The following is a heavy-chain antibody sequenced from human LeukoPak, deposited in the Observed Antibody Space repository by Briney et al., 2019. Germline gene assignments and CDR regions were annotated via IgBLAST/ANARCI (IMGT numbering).Heavy chain of an antibody. Sequence: SETLSLTCTVSGGSISSYYWSWIRQPPGKGLEWIGYIYTSGSTNYNPSLKSRVTISVDTSKNQFSLKLSSVTAADTAVYYCARQYSYCTNGVCPFDYWGQGTLGTVSS. CDR1: GGSISSYY. CDR2: IYTSGST. V-gene: IGHV4-4*09. J-gene: IGHJ4*02. D-gene: IGHD2-8*01. CDR3: ARQYSYCTNGVCPFDY.